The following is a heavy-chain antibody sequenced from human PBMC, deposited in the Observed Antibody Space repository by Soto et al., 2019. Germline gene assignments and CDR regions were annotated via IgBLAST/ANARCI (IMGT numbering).Heavy chain of an antibody. D-gene: IGHD1-1*01. J-gene: IGHJ6*03. V-gene: IGHV3-72*01. CDR2: TRNKANSYTT. CDR1: GFTFSDHY. Sequence: GGSLRLSCAASGFTFSDHYMDWVRQAPGKGLEWVGRTRNKANSYTTEYAASVKGRFTISRDDSKNSLYLQMNSLKTEDTAVYYCARVWKYNYYYMDVWGKGTTVTVSS. CDR3: ARVWKYNYYYMDV.